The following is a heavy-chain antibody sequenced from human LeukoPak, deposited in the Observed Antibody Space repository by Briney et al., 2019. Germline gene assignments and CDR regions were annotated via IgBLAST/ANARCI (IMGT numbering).Heavy chain of an antibody. CDR3: ARDHHRRLYDSQARDTFDF. CDR2: ISSSSTTI. V-gene: IGHV3-48*01. J-gene: IGHJ3*01. D-gene: IGHD3-22*01. Sequence: HTGGSLRLSCAASGFTFSSYSMNWVRQAPGKGLEWVSYISSSSTTIYYADSVKGRFTISRDNAKNSLYLQMNSLRAEDTAVYYCARDHHRRLYDSQARDTFDFWGQGTMVTVSS. CDR1: GFTFSSYS.